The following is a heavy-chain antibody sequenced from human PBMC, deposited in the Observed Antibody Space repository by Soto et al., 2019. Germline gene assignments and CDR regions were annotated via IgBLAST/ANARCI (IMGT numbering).Heavy chain of an antibody. CDR1: GFTFSNYA. Sequence: EVQLLESGGGLVQPGGSLRLSCAASGFTFSNYAMSWVRQAPGKGLEWVSAISGSGGSTYYADSVKGRFTISRDNSKNPLFLQMNSLRAEDTALYYCASHPSGNYYKYFQHWGQGTLVTVSS. D-gene: IGHD1-26*01. CDR2: ISGSGGST. CDR3: ASHPSGNYYKYFQH. J-gene: IGHJ1*01. V-gene: IGHV3-23*01.